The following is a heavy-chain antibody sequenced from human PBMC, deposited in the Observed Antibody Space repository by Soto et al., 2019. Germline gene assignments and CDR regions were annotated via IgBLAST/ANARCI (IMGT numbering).Heavy chain of an antibody. J-gene: IGHJ4*02. V-gene: IGHV1-2*02. CDR1: GYTFTGHY. D-gene: IGHD1-26*01. CDR2: IGPESGAT. Sequence: ASVKVSCKASGYTFTGHYIHWVRQAPEQGPEWMGEIGPESGATRYAQKFQGRVTMTRDTSITTVYMELKNLSADDTAVYYCGRGRSGQIVVFYWGQGTSVTVSS. CDR3: GRGRSGQIVVFY.